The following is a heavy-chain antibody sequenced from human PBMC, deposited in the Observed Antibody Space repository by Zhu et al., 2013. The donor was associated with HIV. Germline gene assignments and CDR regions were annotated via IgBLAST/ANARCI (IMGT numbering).Heavy chain of an antibody. CDR3: ARKQRYYDSSGLVDAFDI. CDR2: ISAYNGNT. Sequence: QVQLVQSGAEVKKPGASVKVSCKASGYTFTSYGISWVRQAPGQGLEWMGWISAYNGNTNYAQKLQGRVTMTTDTSTSTAYMELRSLRSDDTAVYYCARKQRYYDSSGLVDAFDIVGQGTSGTPXLQ. CDR1: GYTFTSYG. V-gene: IGHV1-18*01. J-gene: IGHJ3*02. D-gene: IGHD3-22*01.